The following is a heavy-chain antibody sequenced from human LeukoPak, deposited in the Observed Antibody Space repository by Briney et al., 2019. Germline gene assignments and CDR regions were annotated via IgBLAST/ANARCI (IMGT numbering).Heavy chain of an antibody. D-gene: IGHD2-15*01. CDR1: GGSITSSTYF. CDR3: ARGVSATHSTNWFDP. Sequence: TSETLSLTCTVSGGSITSSTYFWGWLRHPPGKGLEWSGLIYYSDTDYYHTTLKRRTIISVITSNKEFSKKMSSVTAANTTVYYCARGVSATHSTNWFDPWGQGTLVTVSS. J-gene: IGHJ5*02. V-gene: IGHV4-39*07. CDR2: IYYSDTD.